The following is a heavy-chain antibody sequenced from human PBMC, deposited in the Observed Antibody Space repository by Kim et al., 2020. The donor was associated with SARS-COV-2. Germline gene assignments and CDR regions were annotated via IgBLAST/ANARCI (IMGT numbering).Heavy chain of an antibody. CDR1: GFSFSGFY. Sequence: GGSLRLSCVASGFSFSGFYMRWIRQAPGKGLQWVSYISGGSTCISHADSVKGRFTVSRDNAKNTLYLQMNSLRADDTAVYYCARVRTGGYWYFGLWGRGSLVTVSS. J-gene: IGHJ2*01. V-gene: IGHV3-11*06. CDR3: ARVRTGGYWYFGL. CDR2: ISGGSTCI. D-gene: IGHD1-1*01.